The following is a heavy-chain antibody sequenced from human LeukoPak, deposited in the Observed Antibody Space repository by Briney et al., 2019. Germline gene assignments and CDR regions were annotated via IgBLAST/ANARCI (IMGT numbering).Heavy chain of an antibody. CDR2: FRSKANSYAT. CDR1: GFPFSGSA. V-gene: IGHV3-73*01. Sequence: PGGSLRLSCAASGFPFSGSAMHWVRQASGKGLEWVGRFRSKANSYATAYASSVKGRFTISRDDSKNTAYLQMNSLKTEDTAVYYCTRLTSYSSSFSWGQGTLVTVSS. J-gene: IGHJ5*02. D-gene: IGHD6-13*01. CDR3: TRLTSYSSSFS.